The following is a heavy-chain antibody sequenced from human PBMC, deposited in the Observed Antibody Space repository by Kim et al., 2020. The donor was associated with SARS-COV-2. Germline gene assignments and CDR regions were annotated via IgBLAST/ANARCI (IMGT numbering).Heavy chain of an antibody. D-gene: IGHD2-2*01. J-gene: IGHJ4*02. V-gene: IGHV4-39*01. Sequence: LKSRVTMSVDTSKNQFSLRLGSVTAADTAVYYCARLPRYCSSTSCYYFDYWGQGTLVTVSS. CDR3: ARLPRYCSSTSCYYFDY.